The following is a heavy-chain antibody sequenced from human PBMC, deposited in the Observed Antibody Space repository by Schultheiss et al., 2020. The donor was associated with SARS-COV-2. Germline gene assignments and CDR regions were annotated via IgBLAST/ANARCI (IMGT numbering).Heavy chain of an antibody. CDR1: GGSISSYY. J-gene: IGHJ4*02. D-gene: IGHD3-22*01. CDR3: ASLGKYYYDSSGYPDY. Sequence: SETLSLTCTVSGGSISSYYWSWIRQPPGKGLEWIGYIYYSGSTNYNPSLKSRVTISVDTSKNQFSLKLSSVTAADTAVYYCASLGKYYYDSSGYPDYWGQGTLVTVSS. V-gene: IGHV4-59*08. CDR2: IYYSGST.